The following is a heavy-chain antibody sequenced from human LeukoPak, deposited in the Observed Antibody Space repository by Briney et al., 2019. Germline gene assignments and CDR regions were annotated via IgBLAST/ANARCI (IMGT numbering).Heavy chain of an antibody. CDR1: GFTFSSYW. Sequence: GGSLRLSCAASGFTFSSYWMSWVRQAPGKGLEWVANIKQDGSEKYYVDSVKGRFTISRDNAKNTMYLQMNSLSGEDTAIYYCAKDIAASGLPRIFDFWGQGTLVTVSS. V-gene: IGHV3-7*03. CDR3: AKDIAASGLPRIFDF. J-gene: IGHJ4*02. CDR2: IKQDGSEK. D-gene: IGHD6-13*01.